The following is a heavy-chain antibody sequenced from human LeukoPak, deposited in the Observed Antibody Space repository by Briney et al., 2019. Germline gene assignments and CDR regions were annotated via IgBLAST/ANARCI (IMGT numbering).Heavy chain of an antibody. D-gene: IGHD1-26*01. CDR1: GGSISSYY. CDR2: IYYSGST. Sequence: SETLSLTCTVSGGSISSYYWSWIRQPPGKGLECIGYIYYSGSTNYNPSLKSRVTISVDTSKNQFSLKLSSVTAADTAVYYCARVQRELRTTWGFDYWGQGTLVTVSS. V-gene: IGHV4-59*01. CDR3: ARVQRELRTTWGFDY. J-gene: IGHJ4*02.